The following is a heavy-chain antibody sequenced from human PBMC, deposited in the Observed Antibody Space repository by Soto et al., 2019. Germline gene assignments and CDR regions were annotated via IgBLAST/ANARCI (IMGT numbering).Heavy chain of an antibody. J-gene: IGHJ2*01. V-gene: IGHV3-48*02. CDR1: GFTFSSYS. CDR2: ISSSSSTI. Sequence: EVQLVESGGGLVQPGGSLRLSCAASGFTFSSYSMNWVRQAPGKGLEWVSYISSSSSTIYYADSVKGRCTISRDNAKNSLYLQMNSLGDEDTAVYYCARDRRHDFWRGHYWYFDLWGRGTLVTVSS. D-gene: IGHD3-3*01. CDR3: ARDRRHDFWRGHYWYFDL.